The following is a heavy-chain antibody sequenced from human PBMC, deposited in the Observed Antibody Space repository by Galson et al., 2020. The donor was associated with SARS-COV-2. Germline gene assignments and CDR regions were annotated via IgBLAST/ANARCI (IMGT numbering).Heavy chain of an antibody. D-gene: IGHD4-17*01. J-gene: IGHJ6*02. CDR1: GNSTTSYW. Sequence: KSGESREIPCEGSGNSTTSYWIGWVRQMPGKRLEWMGIIYPGDSDTRYSPSFQGQVTISADKSISTAYLQWSSLKASDTAMYYCARYTTVTTGIYYYYYGMDVWGQGTTVTVSS. CDR3: ARYTTVTTGIYYYYYGMDV. V-gene: IGHV5-51*01. CDR2: IYPGDSDT.